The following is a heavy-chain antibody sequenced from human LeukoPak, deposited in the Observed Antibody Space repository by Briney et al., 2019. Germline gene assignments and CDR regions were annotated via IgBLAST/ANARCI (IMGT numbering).Heavy chain of an antibody. V-gene: IGHV3-9*01. Sequence: PGRSLRLSCAASGFTFDDYAMHWVRQAPGKGLEWVSGISWNSGSIGYADSVKGRFTISRDNAKNSLYLQMNSLRAEDTALYYCAKDILISGYSGSDHAFDIWGQGTMVTVSS. CDR1: GFTFDDYA. CDR3: AKDILISGYSGSDHAFDI. CDR2: ISWNSGSI. J-gene: IGHJ3*02. D-gene: IGHD5-12*01.